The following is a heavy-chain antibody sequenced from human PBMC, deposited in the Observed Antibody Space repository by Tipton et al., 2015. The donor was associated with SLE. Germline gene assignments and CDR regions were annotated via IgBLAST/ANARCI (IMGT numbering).Heavy chain of an antibody. CDR2: ISGYNGNT. Sequence: QLVQSGAEVKKPGASVKVSCKASGYTFTSYCITWVRQAPGQGLEWMGWISGYNGNTNYAQQLQGRVTMTTDTSTSTAYMELRSLRSDDTAVYYCARLGDWDFYYYMDVWGKGTTVTVSS. D-gene: IGHD3-16*01. CDR3: ARLGDWDFYYYMDV. CDR1: GYTFTSYC. V-gene: IGHV1-18*01. J-gene: IGHJ6*03.